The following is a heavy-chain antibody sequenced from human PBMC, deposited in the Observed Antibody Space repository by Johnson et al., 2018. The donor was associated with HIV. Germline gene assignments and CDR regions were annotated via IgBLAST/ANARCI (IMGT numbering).Heavy chain of an antibody. CDR2: ISWNSGSI. J-gene: IGHJ3*02. V-gene: IGHV3-9*01. CDR1: GFTFDDYA. CDR3: AKQRRWDELELRGSAFDI. D-gene: IGHD1-7*01. Sequence: VQLVESGGGLVRPGRSLRLSCAASGFTFDDYAMHWVRQAPGKGLEWVSGISWNSGSIAYADSVKGRFTISRDNGKNSLYLQMNSLRAEDPAFYYCAKQRRWDELELRGSAFDIGGQGTMVTVSS.